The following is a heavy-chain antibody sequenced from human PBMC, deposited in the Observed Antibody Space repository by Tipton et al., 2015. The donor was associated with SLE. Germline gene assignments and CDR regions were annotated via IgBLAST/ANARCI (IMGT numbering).Heavy chain of an antibody. Sequence: SLRLSCAASGFTFDDYAMHWVRQAPGKGLEWVSGISWNSGSIGYADSVKGRFTISRDNAKNFLYLQINSLRAEDTALYYCAKESRGSPYYSYGIDVWCQGTTVT. CDR3: AKESRGSPYYSYGIDV. CDR1: GFTFDDYA. D-gene: IGHD3-10*01. CDR2: ISWNSGSI. J-gene: IGHJ6*02. V-gene: IGHV3-9*01.